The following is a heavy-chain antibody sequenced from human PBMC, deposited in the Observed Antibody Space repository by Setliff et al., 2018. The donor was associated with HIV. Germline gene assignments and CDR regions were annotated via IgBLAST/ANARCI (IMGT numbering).Heavy chain of an antibody. CDR2: INWNGGST. V-gene: IGHV3-20*04. CDR1: GFTFDDYG. J-gene: IGHJ3*01. D-gene: IGHD5-18*01. Sequence: SLKISCAASGFTFDDYGMSWVRQAPGKGLEWVSGINWNGGSTGYADSVKGRFTISRDNAKNSLYLQMNSLRAEDTALYYCARDQDTADDAFDVWGQGTMVTVSS. CDR3: ARDQDTADDAFDV.